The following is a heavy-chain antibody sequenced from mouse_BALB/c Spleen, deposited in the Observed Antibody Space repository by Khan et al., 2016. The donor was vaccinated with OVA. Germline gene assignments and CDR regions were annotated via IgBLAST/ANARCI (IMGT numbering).Heavy chain of an antibody. CDR2: ISYSGST. V-gene: IGHV3-2*02. CDR3: ARGGSRYNYAMDY. Sequence: EVKLLESGPGLVKPSQSLSLTCTVTGYSITSDYAWNWIRQFPGNKLEWMGYISYSGSTNYNPSLKSRISITRDTSKNQFFLQLNSVTTEDTATYYCARGGSRYNYAMDYWGQGTSVTVSS. J-gene: IGHJ4*01. CDR1: GYSITSDYA. D-gene: IGHD1-1*02.